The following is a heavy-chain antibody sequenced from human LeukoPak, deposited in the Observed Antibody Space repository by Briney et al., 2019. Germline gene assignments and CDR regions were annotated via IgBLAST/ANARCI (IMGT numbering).Heavy chain of an antibody. CDR3: AKRAYDFWSGSSYYYYYMDV. J-gene: IGHJ6*03. D-gene: IGHD3-3*01. V-gene: IGHV3-23*01. CDR1: GFTFSSYA. Sequence: GGSLRLSCAASGFTFSSYAMSWVRQAPGKGLEWVSAISGSGGSTYYADSVKGRFTISRDNSENTLYLQMNSLRAEDTAVYYCAKRAYDFWSGSSYYYYYMDVWGKGTTVTVSS. CDR2: ISGSGGST.